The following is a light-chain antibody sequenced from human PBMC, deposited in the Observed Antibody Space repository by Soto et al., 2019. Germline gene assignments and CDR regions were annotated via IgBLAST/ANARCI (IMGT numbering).Light chain of an antibody. CDR1: QGISNY. J-gene: IGKJ4*01. CDR2: AAS. V-gene: IGKV1-27*01. CDR3: EKCSSAPRALT. Sequence: DIQMTQSPSSLSASVGDRVTITFRASQGISNYLAWYQQKPGKVPKLLIYAASTLHSGVPSRFSGSGSGTDFTLTISSLQRENVATYYCEKCSSAPRALTSGGGNKVEIK.